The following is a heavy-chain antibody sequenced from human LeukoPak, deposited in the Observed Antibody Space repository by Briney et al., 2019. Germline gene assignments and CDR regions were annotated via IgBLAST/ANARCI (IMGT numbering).Heavy chain of an antibody. CDR1: GFTFSSYW. Sequence: GGSLRLSCAGSGFTFSSYWMNWVRQAPGKGLEWVASIKQDGSEKYYVASVKGRFTVSRDNTNNSVHLQMNSLRDEDTAVNYCARDWVGPADYWGQGTLVTVSS. J-gene: IGHJ4*02. CDR3: ARDWVGPADY. V-gene: IGHV3-7*01. CDR2: IKQDGSEK. D-gene: IGHD1-26*01.